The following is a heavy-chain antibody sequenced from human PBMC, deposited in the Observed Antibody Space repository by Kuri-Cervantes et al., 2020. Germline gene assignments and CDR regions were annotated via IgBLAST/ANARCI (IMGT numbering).Heavy chain of an antibody. Sequence: GESLKISCAASGFTFSSYAMHWVRQAPGKGLEWVAVISYDGSNKYYADSVKGRFTISRDNSKNTLYLQMNSLRAEDTAVYYCARDGSIAVAGDYYYYYMDVWGKGTTVTVSS. J-gene: IGHJ6*03. V-gene: IGHV3-30-3*01. CDR3: ARDGSIAVAGDYYYYYMDV. D-gene: IGHD6-19*01. CDR2: ISYDGSNK. CDR1: GFTFSSYA.